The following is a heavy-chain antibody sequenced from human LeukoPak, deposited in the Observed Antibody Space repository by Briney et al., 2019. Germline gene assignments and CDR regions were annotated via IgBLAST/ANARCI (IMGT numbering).Heavy chain of an antibody. Sequence: GGSLRLSCAASGFTFSSYEMNWVRQAPGKGLEWVSYISSSGSTIYYADSVKGRFTISRDNAKNSLYLQMNSLRAEDTAVYYCARGGNNYYGSGSYYGSDYYYGMDVWGQGTTVTVSS. CDR3: ARGGNNYYGSGSYYGSDYYYGMDV. J-gene: IGHJ6*02. V-gene: IGHV3-48*03. D-gene: IGHD3-10*01. CDR2: ISSSGSTI. CDR1: GFTFSSYE.